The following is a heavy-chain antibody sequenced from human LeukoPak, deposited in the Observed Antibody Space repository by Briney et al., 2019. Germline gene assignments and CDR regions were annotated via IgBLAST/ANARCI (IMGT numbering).Heavy chain of an antibody. Sequence: ASVKVSCKASGYTFTGYYMHWVRQAPGQGLEWMGWINPNSGGTNYAQKFQGRVTITRNTSISTAYMELSSLRSEDTAVYYCARGRRRITIFGVVTTQLYYFDYWGQGTLVTVSS. CDR3: ARGRRRITIFGVVTTQLYYFDY. D-gene: IGHD3-3*01. CDR2: INPNSGGT. CDR1: GYTFTGYY. J-gene: IGHJ4*02. V-gene: IGHV1-2*02.